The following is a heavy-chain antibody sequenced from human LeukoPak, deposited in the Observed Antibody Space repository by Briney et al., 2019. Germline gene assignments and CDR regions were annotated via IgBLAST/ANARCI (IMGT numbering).Heavy chain of an antibody. CDR3: ARETHCSGGSCYSNWFDP. CDR1: GFTFDDYG. D-gene: IGHD2-15*01. J-gene: IGHJ5*02. V-gene: IGHV3-20*01. CDR2: INWNGGST. Sequence: GGSLRLSCAASGFTFDDYGMSWVRQAPGKGLEWVSGINWNGGSTGYADSVKGRFTISRDNAKNSLYLQMNSLRAEDTALYHCARETHCSGGSCYSNWFDPWGQGTLVTVSS.